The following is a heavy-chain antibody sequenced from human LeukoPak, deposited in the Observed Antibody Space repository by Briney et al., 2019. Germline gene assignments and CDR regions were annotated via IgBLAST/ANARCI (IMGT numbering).Heavy chain of an antibody. V-gene: IGHV3-74*01. Sequence: GGSLRLSCAASRLTFSSSWMYWVRQAPGKGLVCVSDINSDGSNTRYADSVRGRFTISRDNAKEMVHLQMNSLRAEDTAVYYCARAVSGWQAIDYWGQGTLVTVS. J-gene: IGHJ4*02. D-gene: IGHD6-19*01. CDR3: ARAVSGWQAIDY. CDR2: INSDGSNT. CDR1: RLTFSSSW.